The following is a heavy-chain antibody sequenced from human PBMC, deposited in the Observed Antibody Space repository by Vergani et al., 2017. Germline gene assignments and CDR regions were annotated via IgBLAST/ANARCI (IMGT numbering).Heavy chain of an antibody. Sequence: EVQLLESGGGLVQPGESLKISCKGSGYSFTSYWIGWVRQMPGKGLEWMGIIYPGDSDTRYSPSFQGQVTISADKSISTAYLQWSSLKASDTAMYYCARHSPYRYYGSGSYLYYFDYWGQGTLVTVSS. J-gene: IGHJ4*02. D-gene: IGHD3-10*01. CDR3: ARHSPYRYYGSGSYLYYFDY. V-gene: IGHV5-51*01. CDR2: IYPGDSDT. CDR1: GYSFTSYW.